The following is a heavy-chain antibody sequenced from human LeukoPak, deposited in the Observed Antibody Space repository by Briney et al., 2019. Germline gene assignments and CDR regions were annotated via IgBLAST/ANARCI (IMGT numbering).Heavy chain of an antibody. CDR2: TYSGGST. CDR3: ARDWKTTSFDY. D-gene: IGHD4-11*01. CDR1: GFTVSSNY. J-gene: IGHJ4*02. Sequence: GGSLRLSCAASGFTVSSNYMSWVRQAPGKGLEWVSVTYSGGSTYYADSVKGRFTISRDDSTNTVYLQMNSLRGEDTAVYYCARDWKTTSFDYWGQGTLVTVSS. V-gene: IGHV3-66*01.